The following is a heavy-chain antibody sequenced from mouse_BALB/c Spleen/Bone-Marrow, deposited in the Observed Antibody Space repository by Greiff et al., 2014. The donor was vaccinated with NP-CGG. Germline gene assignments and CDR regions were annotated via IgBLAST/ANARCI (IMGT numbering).Heavy chain of an antibody. CDR1: GYTFTDHA. D-gene: IGHD1-1*01. V-gene: IGHV1S53*02. Sequence: VQLQQSDAELVKPGASVKISCKASGYTFTDHAIHWVKQKPEQGLEWIGYISPGTGSIKYNEKFKDKVTLTADKSSSTAYMQLNSLTSEDSTVYFCNYYGNTFDYWGQGPTLTVSS. CDR3: NYYGNTFDY. J-gene: IGHJ2*01. CDR2: ISPGTGSI.